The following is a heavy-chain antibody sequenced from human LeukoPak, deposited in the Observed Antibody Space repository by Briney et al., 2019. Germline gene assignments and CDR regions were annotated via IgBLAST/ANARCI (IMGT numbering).Heavy chain of an antibody. V-gene: IGHV4-4*07. CDR2: IYTSGST. J-gene: IGHJ5*02. CDR1: GGSISSYY. CDR3: AREMWSAAATTYDWFDP. D-gene: IGHD6-13*01. Sequence: SETLSLTCTVSGGSISSYYWSWIRQPAGKGLEWIGRIYTSGSTNYNPSLKSRVTMSVDTSSNQFSLKLSSVAAADTAVYYCAREMWSAAATTYDWFDPWGQGTLVTVSS.